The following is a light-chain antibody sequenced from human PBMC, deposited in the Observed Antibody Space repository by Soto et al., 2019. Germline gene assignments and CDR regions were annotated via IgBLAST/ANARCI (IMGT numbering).Light chain of an antibody. CDR1: SSNIGAGYD. CDR2: GNS. Sequence: QPVLTQPPSVSGAPGQRVTISCTGSSSNIGAGYDVHWYQQLPGTAPKLLIYGNSNRPSGVPDRFSGSKSGTSASLAITGLQAEDEDDYCCQSYDSSLSGLLFGGGTKLTVL. V-gene: IGLV1-40*01. CDR3: QSYDSSLSGLL. J-gene: IGLJ2*01.